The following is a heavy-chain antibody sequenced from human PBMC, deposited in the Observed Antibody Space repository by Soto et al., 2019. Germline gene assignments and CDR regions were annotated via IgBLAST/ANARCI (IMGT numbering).Heavy chain of an antibody. D-gene: IGHD2-15*01. CDR1: GGSISSGDYY. CDR3: ARRKGEKKMVVAASYYYYMDV. CDR2: INYSGST. Sequence: SETLSLTCTVSGGSISSGDYYWSWIRQPPGKGLEWIGYINYSGSTNYNPSLKSRVTISVDTSKNQFSLKLSSVTAADTAVYYCARRKGEKKMVVAASYYYYMDVWGKGTTVTVSS. V-gene: IGHV4-30-4*01. J-gene: IGHJ6*03.